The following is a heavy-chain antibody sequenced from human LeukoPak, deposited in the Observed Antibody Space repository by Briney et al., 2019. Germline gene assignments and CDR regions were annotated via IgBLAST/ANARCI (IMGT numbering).Heavy chain of an antibody. CDR3: ARTDNKYDSRLLFN. CDR2: VNPHSGGT. Sequence: ASVKVSCKASGYTFTDYYIHWVRQAPGQGLEWMGWVNPHSGGTNFAQRFRGRVTLTRDTSVTTAYMELNRLESDDTAIYYCARTDNKYDSRLLFNWGQGTQIIVSS. D-gene: IGHD3-22*01. J-gene: IGHJ4*02. CDR1: GYTFTDYY. V-gene: IGHV1-2*02.